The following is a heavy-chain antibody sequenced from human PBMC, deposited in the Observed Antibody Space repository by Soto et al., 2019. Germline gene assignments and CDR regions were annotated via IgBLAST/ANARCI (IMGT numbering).Heavy chain of an antibody. CDR2: IYSGGST. D-gene: IGHD3-22*01. V-gene: IGHV3-53*04. J-gene: IGHJ1*01. Sequence: GGSLRLSCAASGFTVSSNYMSWVRQAPGKGLEWVSVIYSGGSTYYADSVKGRFTISRHNSKNTLYLQMNSLRAEDTAVYYCAGDLDDREGPVQHWGQGTLVTVSS. CDR1: GFTVSSNY. CDR3: AGDLDDREGPVQH.